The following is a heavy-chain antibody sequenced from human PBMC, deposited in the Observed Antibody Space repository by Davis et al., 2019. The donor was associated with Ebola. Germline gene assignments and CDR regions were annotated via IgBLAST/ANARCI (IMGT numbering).Heavy chain of an antibody. V-gene: IGHV1-69*13. J-gene: IGHJ5*02. CDR2: IIPIFGTA. CDR1: GGTFSSYA. D-gene: IGHD3-3*01. CDR3: ARVDYDFWSGYYTGNWFDP. Sequence: AASVKVSCKASGGTFSSYAISWVRQAPGQGLEWMGGIIPIFGTANYAQKFQGRVTIAADESTSTAYMELSSVTAADTAVYYCARVDYDFWSGYYTGNWFDPWGQGTLVTVSS.